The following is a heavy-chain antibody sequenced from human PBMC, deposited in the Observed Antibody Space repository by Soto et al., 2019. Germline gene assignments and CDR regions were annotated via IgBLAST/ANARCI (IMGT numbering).Heavy chain of an antibody. CDR2: IYYSGST. CDR1: GGSISSYY. D-gene: IGHD2-15*01. J-gene: IGHJ3*02. V-gene: IGHV4-59*08. Sequence: SETLSLTCTVSGGSISSYYWSWIRQPPGKGLEWIGYIYYSGSTNYNPSLKSRVTISVDTSKNQFSLKLSSVTAADTAVYYCASSVVVVAAGAFDIWGQGAMVTVS. CDR3: ASSVVVVAAGAFDI.